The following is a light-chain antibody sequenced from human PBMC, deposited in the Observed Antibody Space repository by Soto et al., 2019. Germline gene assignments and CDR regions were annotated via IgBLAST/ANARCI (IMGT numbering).Light chain of an antibody. CDR2: DAA. CDR3: QQRNDWVT. J-gene: IGKJ4*01. CDR1: QSIRNY. V-gene: IGKV3-11*01. Sequence: EVVLTHSPATLPLSPGERATLSCRARQSIRNYLAWYQQKPGQAPRLLIYDAANRATGIPARFSGSGSGTDFILTISSLEPEDSGVYYCQQRNDWVTFGGGTKVDIK.